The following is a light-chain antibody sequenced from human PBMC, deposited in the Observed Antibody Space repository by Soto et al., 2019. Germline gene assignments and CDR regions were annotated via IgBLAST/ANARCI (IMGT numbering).Light chain of an antibody. V-gene: IGKV1-27*01. J-gene: IGKJ4*01. CDR1: QGISNS. Sequence: DIQMTQSPSSLSASVGDRVTITCRASQGISNSLAWYQQNAGKSPKHLIYAASNLQSGVPSRFSGSGSGTDFSLTISSLQPEDVATYYCQTYNSARVTFGGGTKVEVK. CDR3: QTYNSARVT. CDR2: AAS.